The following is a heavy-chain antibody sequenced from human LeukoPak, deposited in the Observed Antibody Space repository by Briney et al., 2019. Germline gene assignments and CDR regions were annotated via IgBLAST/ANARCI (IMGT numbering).Heavy chain of an antibody. Sequence: GGSLRLSCAASGFTFSNYWMTWVRQAPGKGLEWVANIKQDGSEKYYVDSVKGRFTVSRDNAKNSLYLQMNSLRAEDTAVYYCARASPLGYCSGGSCYANIWGQGILVTVSS. D-gene: IGHD2-15*01. CDR1: GFTFSNYW. V-gene: IGHV3-7*01. J-gene: IGHJ1*01. CDR3: ARASPLGYCSGGSCYANI. CDR2: IKQDGSEK.